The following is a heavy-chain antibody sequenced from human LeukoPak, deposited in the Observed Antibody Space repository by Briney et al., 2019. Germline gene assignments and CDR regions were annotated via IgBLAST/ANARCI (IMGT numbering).Heavy chain of an antibody. Sequence: GASLRLSCAATGFTFSSYSMNWVRQAPGKGLEWVSSISSSSSYIYYADSVKGRFTISRDNAKNSLYLQMNSLRAEDTAVYYCARDRRYDLWSGTLGKFGYWGQGTLVTVSS. J-gene: IGHJ4*02. CDR2: ISSSSSYI. V-gene: IGHV3-21*01. CDR1: GFTFSSYS. CDR3: ARDRRYDLWSGTLGKFGY. D-gene: IGHD3-3*01.